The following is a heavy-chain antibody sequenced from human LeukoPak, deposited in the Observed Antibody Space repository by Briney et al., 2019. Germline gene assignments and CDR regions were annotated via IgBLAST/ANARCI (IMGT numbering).Heavy chain of an antibody. D-gene: IGHD3-9*01. V-gene: IGHV3-30-3*01. Sequence: PGGSLRLSCAASGFTFSSYAMHWVRQAPGKGLEWVAVISYDGSNKYYADSVKGRFTISRDNSKSTLYLQMNSLRAEDTAVYYCARAPQYYDISTGYYIDYWGQGTLVTVSS. CDR2: ISYDGSNK. CDR3: ARAPQYYDISTGYYIDY. J-gene: IGHJ4*02. CDR1: GFTFSSYA.